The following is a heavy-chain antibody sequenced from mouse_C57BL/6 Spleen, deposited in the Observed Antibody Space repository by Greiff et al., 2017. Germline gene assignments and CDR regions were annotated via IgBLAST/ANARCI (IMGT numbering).Heavy chain of an antibody. CDR3: AICSSGYGAWFAY. CDR2: IHPSDSDT. D-gene: IGHD3-2*02. Sequence: VQLQQPGAELVKPGASVKVSCKASGYTFTSYWMHWVKQRPGQGLEWIGRIHPSDSDTNYNQKFKGKATLTVDKSSSTAYMQLSSLTSEDSAVYYCAICSSGYGAWFAYWGQGTLVTVSA. CDR1: GYTFTSYW. V-gene: IGHV1-74*01. J-gene: IGHJ3*01.